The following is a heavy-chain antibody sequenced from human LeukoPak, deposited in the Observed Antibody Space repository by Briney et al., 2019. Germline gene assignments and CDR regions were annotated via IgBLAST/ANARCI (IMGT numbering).Heavy chain of an antibody. CDR2: ISWNSGST. V-gene: IGHV3-9*01. D-gene: IGHD6-13*01. CDR1: GFTVSSNY. Sequence: PPGGSLRLSCAASGFTVSSNYMSWVRQAPGKGLEWVSGISWNSGSTGYADSVKGRFTISRDNAKNSLYLQMNSLRAEDTALYYCAKDLAAAVTGGFDYWGQGTLVTVSS. J-gene: IGHJ4*02. CDR3: AKDLAAAVTGGFDY.